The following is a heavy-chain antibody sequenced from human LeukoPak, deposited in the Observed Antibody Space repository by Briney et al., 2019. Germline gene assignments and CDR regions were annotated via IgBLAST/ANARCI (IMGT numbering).Heavy chain of an antibody. V-gene: IGHV3-23*01. CDR3: AGARYSSSSYATGKSDFDY. D-gene: IGHD6-13*01. J-gene: IGHJ4*02. CDR2: ISGSGGST. CDR1: VFTLSRYA. Sequence: GGSLRLSCAHSVFTLSRYATSCVPHALGKGLEWVSDISGSGGSTYCASYVKGRFTISRDNSKNTLYLQMNSLRAEDTAIYYCAGARYSSSSYATGKSDFDYWGQGTLVTVPS.